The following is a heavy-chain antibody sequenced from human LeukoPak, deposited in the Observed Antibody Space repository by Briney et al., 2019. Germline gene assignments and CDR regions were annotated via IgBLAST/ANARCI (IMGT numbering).Heavy chain of an antibody. CDR2: IYYSGTT. V-gene: IGHV4-39*01. CDR3: ARLPTDLLAFDY. D-gene: IGHD2-8*02. Sequence: SSETLSLTCTVSGGSISSSSHYWGWIRQPPGKGLEWIGSIYYSGTTYYNPSLKSRVTTSVDTSKNQFSLKLNSVTAADTAVYYCARLPTDLLAFDYWGQGTLVTVSS. J-gene: IGHJ4*02. CDR1: GGSISSSSHY.